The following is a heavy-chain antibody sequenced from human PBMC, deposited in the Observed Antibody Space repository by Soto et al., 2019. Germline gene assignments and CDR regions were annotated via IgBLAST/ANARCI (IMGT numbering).Heavy chain of an antibody. CDR3: AKQFDY. CDR2: INSDGSTT. J-gene: IGHJ4*02. CDR1: GFTFSSYW. V-gene: IGHV3-74*01. Sequence: GGSLRLSCAASGFTFSSYWMHWVRQAPGEGLVWVSRINSDGSTTGYADSVKGRFTISRDNAKNTLYLQMNSLRAEDMAVYYCAKQFDYWGQGTLVTVSS.